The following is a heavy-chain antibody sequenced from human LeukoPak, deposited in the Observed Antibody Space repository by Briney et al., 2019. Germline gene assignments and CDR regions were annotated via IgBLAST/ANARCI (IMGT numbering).Heavy chain of an antibody. V-gene: IGHV3-23*01. Sequence: GGSLRLSCAASGFTFSSHRMTWVRQAPGKGLEWVSAISGGGGSTYYADSVKGRFTISRDNYKNTLYLQMNSLRAEDTAVYYCAKVVCSGGSCYSGILDYWGQGTLVTVSS. CDR1: GFTFSSHR. CDR3: AKVVCSGGSCYSGILDY. J-gene: IGHJ4*02. CDR2: ISGGGGST. D-gene: IGHD2-15*01.